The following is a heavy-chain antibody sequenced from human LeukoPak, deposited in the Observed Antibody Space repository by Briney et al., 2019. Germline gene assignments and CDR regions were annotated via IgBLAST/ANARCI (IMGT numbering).Heavy chain of an antibody. J-gene: IGHJ3*02. V-gene: IGHV3-33*01. CDR2: RWFEGGNE. Sequence: PGGSLRLSCAASGFTFSNHARHWFRQAPAKGRDGGRVRWFEGGNEYYADSVKGRFTVSRDISKNIMYLQMNSLRPEDTAIYFCARGNLGVWGAFDIWGQGTVVTVSS. CDR1: GFTFSNHA. CDR3: ARGNLGVWGAFDI. D-gene: IGHD1-26*01.